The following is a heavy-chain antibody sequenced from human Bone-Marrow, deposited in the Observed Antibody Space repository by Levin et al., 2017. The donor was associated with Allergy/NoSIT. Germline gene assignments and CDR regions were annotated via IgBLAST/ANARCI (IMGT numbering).Heavy chain of an antibody. V-gene: IGHV3-33*01. J-gene: IGHJ4*02. CDR2: IWYDGSNK. D-gene: IGHD1-1*01. CDR3: ARERERQLTYYFDY. CDR1: GFTFSSYG. Sequence: SCAASGFTFSSYGMHWVRQAPGKGLEWVAVIWYDGSNKYYADSVKGRFTISRDNSKNTLYLQMNSLRAEDTAVYYCARERERQLTYYFDYWGQGTLVTVSS.